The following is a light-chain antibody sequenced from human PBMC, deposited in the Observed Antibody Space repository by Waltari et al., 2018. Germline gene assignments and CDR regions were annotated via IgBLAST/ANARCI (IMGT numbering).Light chain of an antibody. J-gene: IGLJ2*01. CDR2: DVS. V-gene: IGLV2-14*03. CDR3: SSYTSRSTLV. CDR1: SSDVGGYKY. Sequence: QSALTQPASVSGSPGQSITISCTGTSSDVGGYKYVSWYQQHPGKAPKLMIYDVSNRPSGVSNRFSVSKSGNTASLTISGLQAEDEADYYCSSYTSRSTLVFGGGTKLTVL.